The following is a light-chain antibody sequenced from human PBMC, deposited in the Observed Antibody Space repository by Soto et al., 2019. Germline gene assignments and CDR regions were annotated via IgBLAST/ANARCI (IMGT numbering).Light chain of an antibody. CDR3: QQYGSSFT. J-gene: IGKJ3*01. CDR1: QSVSSSY. V-gene: IGKV3-20*01. CDR2: GAS. Sequence: EIVLTQSPGTLSLSPGERATLSCRASQSVSSSYLAWYQQKPGQAPRLLIYGASSRAPGIPDRFSGSGSGTDFTITISRLEPEAFAVYYCQQYGSSFTFGPGTKVDIK.